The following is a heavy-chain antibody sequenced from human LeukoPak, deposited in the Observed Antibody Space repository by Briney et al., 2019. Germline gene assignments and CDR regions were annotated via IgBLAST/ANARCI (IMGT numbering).Heavy chain of an antibody. CDR1: GFTYTSSA. CDR3: AASYRKNDFDY. D-gene: IGHD1-1*01. Sequence: ASVKVSCKASGFTYTSSAMQSVRQARGQRLEWIGWIVVGSGNTNYAQKFQERVTITRDMSTSTAYMELSSLRSEDTAVYYCAASYRKNDFDYWGQGTLVTVSS. CDR2: IVVGSGNT. V-gene: IGHV1-58*02. J-gene: IGHJ4*02.